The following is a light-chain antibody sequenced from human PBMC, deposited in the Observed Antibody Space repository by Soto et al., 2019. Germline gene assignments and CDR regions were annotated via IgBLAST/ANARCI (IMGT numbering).Light chain of an antibody. J-gene: IGLJ1*01. CDR3: CSYAGSSPYV. Sequence: QSVLTQPASVSGSPGQSISLSCTGTSSDVGGYNYVSWYQHHPGKAPKLMIYDVSNRPSGVSNRFSGSKSGNTASLTISGLQAEDEADYYCCSYAGSSPYVFGTGTKVTVL. CDR1: SSDVGGYNY. CDR2: DVS. V-gene: IGLV2-14*03.